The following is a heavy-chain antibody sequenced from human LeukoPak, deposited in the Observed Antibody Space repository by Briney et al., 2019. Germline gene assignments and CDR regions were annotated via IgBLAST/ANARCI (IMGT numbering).Heavy chain of an antibody. D-gene: IGHD2-2*01. CDR1: GYTFTGYY. CDR2: INPNSGGT. J-gene: IGHJ4*02. V-gene: IGHV1-2*02. Sequence: AASVKVSCKASGYTFTGYYKHWVRQAPGQGLEWMAWINPNSGGTYYAQNFHDRITMTRDTSISTAYMELSRLRSDDTAIYYCARANALYCSSTSCLFDYWGQGTLVTVSS. CDR3: ARANALYCSSTSCLFDY.